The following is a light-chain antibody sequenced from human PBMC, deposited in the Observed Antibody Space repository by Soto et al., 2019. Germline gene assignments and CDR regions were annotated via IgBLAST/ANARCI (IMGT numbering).Light chain of an antibody. Sequence: QHVLTQPPSVSGAPGQRVTISCTGSSSNIGARYDVHWYQQLPGTAPKLLIYDDINRPSGVPDRFSGSKSGTSASLAITGLQAEDEAEYYCQSYDSSLSGVVFGGGTKLTVL. CDR2: DDI. CDR1: SSNIGARYD. CDR3: QSYDSSLSGVV. V-gene: IGLV1-40*01. J-gene: IGLJ2*01.